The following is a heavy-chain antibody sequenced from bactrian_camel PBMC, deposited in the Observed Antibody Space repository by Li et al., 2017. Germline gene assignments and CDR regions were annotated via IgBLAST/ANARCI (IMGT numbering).Heavy chain of an antibody. J-gene: IGHJ4*01. CDR3: AADPPLQFPAGSWHGPCGILDYLYI. D-gene: IGHD6*01. CDR2: IDSAGRT. Sequence: HVQLVESGGGSVQAGGSLRLSCAISGRSYENYFLAWFRQPPGKEREGVASIDSAGRTIYAASVKGRFTISQDNAKNTLYLQMNSLKPEDTAMYYCAADPPLQFPAGSWHGPCGILDYLYILGPGDPGHRL. V-gene: IGHV3S55*01. CDR1: GRSYENYF.